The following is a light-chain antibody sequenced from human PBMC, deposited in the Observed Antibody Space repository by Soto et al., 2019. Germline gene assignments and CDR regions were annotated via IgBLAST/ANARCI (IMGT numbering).Light chain of an antibody. Sequence: IMLTQSPGTLSLSPGERATLSCRASQSVSSGYLAWYQQKLGQTPRLLIFGASNRATGIPDRFTGSGSGTDFTLTVNRLEPADFAVYYCHQYDTSPWTFGQGTKVEIK. J-gene: IGKJ1*01. CDR2: GAS. CDR3: HQYDTSPWT. CDR1: QSVSSGY. V-gene: IGKV3-20*01.